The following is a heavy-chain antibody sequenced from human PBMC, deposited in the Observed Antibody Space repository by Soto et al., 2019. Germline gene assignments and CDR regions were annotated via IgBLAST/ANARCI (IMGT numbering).Heavy chain of an antibody. D-gene: IGHD3-16*01. CDR1: GYRFSSYW. J-gene: IGHJ6*02. CDR2: IYPGDSDT. V-gene: IGHV5-51*01. Sequence: PGESLKISCKGSGYRFSSYWIAWVRQMPGKGLEWMGIIYPGDSDTRYSPSFEGQVTISADKSNSTAYLQWSSLKASDTAMYYCARQGSNGAYCYYGMDVWGQGTTVTVSS. CDR3: ARQGSNGAYCYYGMDV.